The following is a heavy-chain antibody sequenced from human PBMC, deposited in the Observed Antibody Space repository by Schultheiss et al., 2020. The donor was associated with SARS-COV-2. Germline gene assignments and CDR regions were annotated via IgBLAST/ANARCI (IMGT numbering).Heavy chain of an antibody. D-gene: IGHD3-10*01. CDR2: ISYDGSQK. Sequence: GESLKISCAASGFTFSGYGIHWVRQAPGKGLEWVAVISYDGSQKKYGDSVKGRFTISRDNSKNMLYLQMNSLRGEDTAVYYCAWAESGSFFAYWGQGTLVTVSS. J-gene: IGHJ4*02. CDR3: AWAESGSFFAY. V-gene: IGHV3-30*03. CDR1: GFTFSGYG.